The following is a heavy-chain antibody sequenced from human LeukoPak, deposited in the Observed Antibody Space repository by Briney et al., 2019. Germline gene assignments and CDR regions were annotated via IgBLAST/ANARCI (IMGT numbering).Heavy chain of an antibody. CDR1: ARSISSYY. CDR2: IYYSGST. J-gene: IGHJ5*02. D-gene: IGHD4-17*01. Sequence: PSETLSLTCSVSARSISSYYWSWIRHPPGKVLEWLGYIYYSGSTNYNPSLKSRVTISVDTSKNQFSLKLSSVTAADTAVYYCTRDTGTTGEVKFDRWGQGTLVTVS. V-gene: IGHV4-59*01. CDR3: TRDTGTTGEVKFDR.